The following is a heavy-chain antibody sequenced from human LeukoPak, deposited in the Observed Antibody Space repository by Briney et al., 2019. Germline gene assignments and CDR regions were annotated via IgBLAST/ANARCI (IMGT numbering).Heavy chain of an antibody. D-gene: IGHD4-23*01. J-gene: IGHJ4*02. CDR2: ITGTGGST. CDR1: GFTFSSYA. V-gene: IGHV3-23*01. Sequence: GGSLRLSCAASGFTFSSYAMSWVRQAPGKGLEWVSTITGTGGSTYYADSVRGRFTISRDNSKNTLYLQMNSLRAEDAAVYYCAKLGNSNPLRLPFDYWGQGTLVTVSS. CDR3: AKLGNSNPLRLPFDY.